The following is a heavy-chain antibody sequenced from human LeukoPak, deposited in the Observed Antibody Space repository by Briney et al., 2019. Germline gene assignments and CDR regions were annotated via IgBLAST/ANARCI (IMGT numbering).Heavy chain of an antibody. D-gene: IGHD4-17*01. Sequence: QPGGSLRLSCAGSGFSVTTYYMPWVRQAPGKGLESVSAISDSGRTYYADSVKGRFTISRDNSKNTLYLQVNSLRAEDTAVYYCAKGTSMTTPRGNWFDPWGQGTLVTVSS. CDR1: GFSVTTYY. CDR3: AKGTSMTTPRGNWFDP. J-gene: IGHJ5*02. CDR2: ISDSGRT. V-gene: IGHV3-66*03.